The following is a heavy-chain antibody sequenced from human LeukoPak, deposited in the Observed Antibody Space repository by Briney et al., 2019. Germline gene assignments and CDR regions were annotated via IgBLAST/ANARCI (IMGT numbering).Heavy chain of an antibody. CDR2: IYTSGST. D-gene: IGHD3-3*01. V-gene: IGHV4-61*02. Sequence: PSQTLSLTCTVSGGSISSGSYYWGWIRQPAGKGLEWIGRIYTSGSTNYNPSLKSRVTISVDTSKNQFSLKLSSVTAADTAVYYCARDRITIFGVVTLDYWGQGTLVTVSS. J-gene: IGHJ4*02. CDR1: GGSISSGSYY. CDR3: ARDRITIFGVVTLDY.